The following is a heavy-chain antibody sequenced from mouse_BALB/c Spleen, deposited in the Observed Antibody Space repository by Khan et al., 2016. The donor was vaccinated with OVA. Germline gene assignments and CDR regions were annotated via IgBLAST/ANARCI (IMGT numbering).Heavy chain of an antibody. CDR3: AKNRNGDFDY. CDR2: IWSGGIT. J-gene: IGHJ2*01. V-gene: IGHV2-2*02. CDR1: GFSLTNYG. Sequence: QVQLQQSGPGLVQPSQSLSITCTVSGFSLTNYGVHWVRQSPGKGLEWLGVIWSGGITDYNETFISRLSISKDISKSQVFFKMNSLKANDTAIYYCAKNRNGDFDYWGQGTTLTVSS. D-gene: IGHD1-1*02.